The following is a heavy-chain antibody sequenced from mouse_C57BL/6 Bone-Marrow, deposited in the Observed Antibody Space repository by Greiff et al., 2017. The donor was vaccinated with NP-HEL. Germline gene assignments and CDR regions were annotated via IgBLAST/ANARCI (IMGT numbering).Heavy chain of an antibody. CDR1: GFNIKDDY. CDR2: IDPENGDT. Sequence: EVQLQQSGAELVRPGASVKLSCTASGFNIKDDYMHWVKQRPEQGLEWIGWIDPENGDTEYASKFQGKATITADTSSNTAYLQLSSLTSEDTAVYYCTTHYYGSRENPYWGQGTLVTVSA. V-gene: IGHV14-4*01. J-gene: IGHJ3*01. CDR3: TTHYYGSRENPY. D-gene: IGHD1-1*01.